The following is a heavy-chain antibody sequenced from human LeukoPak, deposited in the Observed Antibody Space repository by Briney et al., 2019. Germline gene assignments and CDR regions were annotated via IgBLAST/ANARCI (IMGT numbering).Heavy chain of an antibody. CDR3: AKDQALAAAGLEYFQH. CDR2: ISYSSSYT. D-gene: IGHD6-13*01. Sequence: PGGSLRLSCAASGFTFSDYYMSWIRQAPGKGLEWVAYISYSSSYTNYADSVKGRFTISRDNSKNTLYLQMNSLRAEDTAVYYCAKDQALAAAGLEYFQHWGQGTLVTVSS. J-gene: IGHJ1*01. CDR1: GFTFSDYY. V-gene: IGHV3-11*06.